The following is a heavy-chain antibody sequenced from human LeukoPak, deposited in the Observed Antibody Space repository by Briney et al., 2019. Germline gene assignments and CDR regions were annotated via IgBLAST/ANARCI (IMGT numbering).Heavy chain of an antibody. V-gene: IGHV4-34*01. CDR3: ARGGHSSSWYRRNWFDP. Sequence: SETLSLTCAVYGGSFSGYYWSWIRQPPGKGLEWIGEINHSGSTNYNPSLKSRVTISVDTSKNQFSLKLSSVTAADTAVYYCARGGHSSSWYRRNWFDPWAREPWSPSPQ. CDR1: GGSFSGYY. CDR2: INHSGST. J-gene: IGHJ5*02. D-gene: IGHD6-13*01.